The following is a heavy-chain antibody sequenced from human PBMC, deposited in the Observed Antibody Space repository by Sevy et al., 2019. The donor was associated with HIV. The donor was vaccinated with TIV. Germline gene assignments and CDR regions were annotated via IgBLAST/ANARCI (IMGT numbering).Heavy chain of an antibody. D-gene: IGHD3-22*01. CDR1: GFTVSSNY. J-gene: IGHJ4*02. CDR3: ARGLDESSGFYSFDY. V-gene: IGHV3-66*02. Sequence: GGSLRLSCAAYGFTVSSNYMSWVRQAPGKGLEWVSVIYSGAGTYYADSVKGRFTISRDNSKNSLYLQMNSLRAEDTALYYCARGLDESSGFYSFDYWGQGTLVTVSS. CDR2: IYSGAGT.